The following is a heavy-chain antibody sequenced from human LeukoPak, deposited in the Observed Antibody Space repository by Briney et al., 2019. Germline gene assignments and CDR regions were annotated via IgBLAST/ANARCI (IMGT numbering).Heavy chain of an antibody. CDR1: GGTFSSYA. J-gene: IGHJ6*03. CDR2: IIPIFGTA. CDR3: ARSPWEPKEFYYYYMDV. Sequence: GASVKVSCKASGGTFSSYAISWVRQAPGQGLEWMGGIIPIFGTANYAQKFQGRVTITADKSTSTAYMELSSLRSEDTAVYYCARSPWEPKEFYYYYMDVWGKGTTVTVSS. V-gene: IGHV1-69*06. D-gene: IGHD1-26*01.